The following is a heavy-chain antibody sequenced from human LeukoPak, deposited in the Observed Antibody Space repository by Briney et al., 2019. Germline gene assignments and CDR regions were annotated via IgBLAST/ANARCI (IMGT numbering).Heavy chain of an antibody. CDR2: IYTSGST. Sequence: SETLSLTCTVSNGPINTYQWSWIRQPAGKGLEWIGRIYTSGSTNYNPSLKSRVTISVDTSKNQFSLKLSSVTAADTAVYYCARDGYYDILTGYYYYYMDVWGKGTTVTISS. D-gene: IGHD3-9*01. CDR1: NGPINTYQ. V-gene: IGHV4-4*07. J-gene: IGHJ6*03. CDR3: ARDGYYDILTGYYYYYMDV.